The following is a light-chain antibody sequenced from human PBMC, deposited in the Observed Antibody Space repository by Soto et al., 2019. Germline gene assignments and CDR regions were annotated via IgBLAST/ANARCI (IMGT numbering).Light chain of an antibody. Sequence: DIVMTQSPLSLSVTPGEPASSSCRSSQSLLHSNGYNYLDWYLQKPGQSPQLLIYLGSNRASGVPDRFSGSGSGTDFTLKISRVEAEDVGVYYCMQALQTPPTFGQGTRLEIK. CDR3: MQALQTPPT. V-gene: IGKV2-28*01. CDR2: LGS. J-gene: IGKJ5*01. CDR1: QSLLHSNGYNY.